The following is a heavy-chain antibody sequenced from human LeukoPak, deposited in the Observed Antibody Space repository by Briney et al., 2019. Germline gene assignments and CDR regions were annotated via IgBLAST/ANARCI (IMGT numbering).Heavy chain of an antibody. J-gene: IGHJ4*02. CDR1: GFTFSDYY. V-gene: IGHV4-59*01. D-gene: IGHD3-3*01. Sequence: GSLRLSCAASGFTFSDYYMSWIRQAPGKGLEWIGYIYYSGSTNYNPSLKSRVTISVDTSKNQFSLKLSSVTAADTAVYYCAREGRRLRFLETRGYYFDYWGQGTLVTVSS. CDR3: AREGRRLRFLETRGYYFDY. CDR2: IYYSGST.